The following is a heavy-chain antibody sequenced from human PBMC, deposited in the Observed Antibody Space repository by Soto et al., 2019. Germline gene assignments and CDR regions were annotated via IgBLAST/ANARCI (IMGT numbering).Heavy chain of an antibody. Sequence: SLRLSCAASGFTFSDYYMSWIRQAPGKGLEWVSYISSSGSTIYYADSVKGRFTISRDNARNTLYLQLNSLRADDTAVYFCVRDQDSRGYSVFNLWGQGAQVTVSS. CDR1: GFTFSDYY. J-gene: IGHJ5*02. V-gene: IGHV3-11*04. CDR3: VRDQDSRGYSVFNL. CDR2: ISSSGSTI. D-gene: IGHD3-22*01.